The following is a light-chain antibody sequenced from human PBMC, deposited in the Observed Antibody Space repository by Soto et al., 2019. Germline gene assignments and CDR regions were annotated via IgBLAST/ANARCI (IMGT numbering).Light chain of an antibody. V-gene: IGLV6-57*04. CDR2: EDN. Sequence: NFMLTQPHSVSESPGKTVTISCTRSSGSIASNYVQWYQQRPGSAPTTVIYEDNQRPSGVPDRFSGSTDGSSNSASLTISGLQTEDEADYYCAAWDDSLNGWVFGGGTKLTVL. CDR3: AAWDDSLNGWV. J-gene: IGLJ3*02. CDR1: SGSIASNY.